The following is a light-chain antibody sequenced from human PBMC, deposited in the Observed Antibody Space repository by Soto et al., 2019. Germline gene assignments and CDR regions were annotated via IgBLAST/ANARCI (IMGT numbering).Light chain of an antibody. J-gene: IGKJ2*01. Sequence: EIVLTQSPATLSLSPGERATLSCRASQSVSSYLAWYQQKPGQAPRLLIYDASNRATGIPARFSGSGSGPDFTLTISSLEPEDFAVYYCQQRSNWPPWYTFGQGTKLEIK. CDR1: QSVSSY. V-gene: IGKV3-11*01. CDR3: QQRSNWPPWYT. CDR2: DAS.